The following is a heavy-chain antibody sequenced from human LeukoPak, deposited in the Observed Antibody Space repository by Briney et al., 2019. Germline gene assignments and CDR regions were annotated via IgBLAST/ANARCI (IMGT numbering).Heavy chain of an antibody. Sequence: SETLSLTCTVSGGSISSSSYYWGWIRQPPGKGLEWIGSIYYSGSTSYNPSLKSRVTISVDTSKNQFSLKLSSVTAADTAVYYCARQTSGWYIYYFDYWGQGTLVTVSS. CDR3: ARQTSGWYIYYFDY. CDR1: GGSISSSSYY. J-gene: IGHJ4*02. CDR2: IYYSGST. V-gene: IGHV4-39*01. D-gene: IGHD6-19*01.